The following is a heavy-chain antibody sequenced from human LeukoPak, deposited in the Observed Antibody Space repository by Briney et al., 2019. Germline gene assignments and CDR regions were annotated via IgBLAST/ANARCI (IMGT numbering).Heavy chain of an antibody. CDR2: SSSSGSTI. CDR1: GFTFSSYV. V-gene: IGHV3-48*03. CDR3: ARSRIYYYDSTGYNLDY. J-gene: IGHJ4*02. D-gene: IGHD3-22*01. Sequence: GGSLRLSCAASGFTFSSYVMNWARQAPGKGLEWVSYSSSSGSTIYYADSVKGRFTISRDNAKNSLYLQMNSLRAEDTAVYYCARSRIYYYDSTGYNLDYWGQGTLVTVSS.